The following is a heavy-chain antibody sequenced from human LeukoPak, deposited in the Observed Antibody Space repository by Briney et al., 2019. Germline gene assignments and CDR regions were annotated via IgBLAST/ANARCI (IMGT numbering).Heavy chain of an antibody. J-gene: IGHJ5*02. Sequence: ASVKVPCKASGYTFTDYYINWVRQAPGQGLEWMGWINPNSGGTNYALKFQGRVTMTRDTSIRTAYMELSRLRSDDTAVYYCARGRSSSWYNWFDPWGQGTLVTVSS. D-gene: IGHD6-13*01. V-gene: IGHV1-2*02. CDR3: ARGRSSSWYNWFDP. CDR1: GYTFTDYY. CDR2: INPNSGGT.